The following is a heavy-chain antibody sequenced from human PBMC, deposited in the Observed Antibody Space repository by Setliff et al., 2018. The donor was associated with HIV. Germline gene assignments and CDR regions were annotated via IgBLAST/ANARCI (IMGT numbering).Heavy chain of an antibody. CDR1: GYTFTSYD. CDR3: ARSLWWLGVRVYYYGMDV. Sequence: ASVKVSCKASGYTFTSYDINGVRQATGQGLEWMGWMNPNSGNTDYAQQFQGRVTMTRNTSIGTAYLELSSLRSEDTAVYYCARSLWWLGVRVYYYGMDVWGQGTTVTVSS. V-gene: IGHV1-8*01. CDR2: MNPNSGNT. J-gene: IGHJ6*02. D-gene: IGHD2-21*01.